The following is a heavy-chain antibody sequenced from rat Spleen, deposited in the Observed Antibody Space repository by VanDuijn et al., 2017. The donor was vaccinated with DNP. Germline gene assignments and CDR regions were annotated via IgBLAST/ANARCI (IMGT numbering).Heavy chain of an antibody. J-gene: IGHJ2*01. CDR3: TRGVYYGSSWAFDY. Sequence: EVQLVESGGDLVQPGRSLKLSCVASGFTFNNYWMTWIRQVPGKGLEWLASITTNSGATYYLDSVKGRFMISRDDTKNTLSLQMNSLRSEDTATYYCTRGVYYGSSWAFDYWGHGVMVTVSS. V-gene: IGHV5-31*01. CDR2: ITTNSGAT. D-gene: IGHD1-6*01. CDR1: GFTFNNYW.